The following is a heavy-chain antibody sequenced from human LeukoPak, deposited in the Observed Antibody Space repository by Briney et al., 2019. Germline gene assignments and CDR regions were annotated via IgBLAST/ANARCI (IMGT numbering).Heavy chain of an antibody. Sequence: PGGSLRLSCAASGFTFSIYAMSWVRQAPGKGLEWVSAISGSGGSTYYADSVKGRFTISRDNSKNTLYLQMNSLRAEDTAVYYCAKDHREDFLRLYWGQGTLVTVSS. V-gene: IGHV3-23*01. CDR1: GFTFSIYA. J-gene: IGHJ4*02. D-gene: IGHD3-3*01. CDR2: ISGSGGST. CDR3: AKDHREDFLRLY.